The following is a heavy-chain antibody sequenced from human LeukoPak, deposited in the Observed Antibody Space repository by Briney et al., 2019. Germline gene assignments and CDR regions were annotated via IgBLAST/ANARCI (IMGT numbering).Heavy chain of an antibody. CDR2: ISTSGAST. D-gene: IGHD5-18*01. V-gene: IGHV3-48*03. CDR3: ARERGYNYGYSGYYAE. Sequence: PGRSLRPSCAASASTFSSFEMVCVRQAPGKGLEWISYISTSGASTYYADSVKGRFTGSRDNVKNSMSLRMDTLRVEDTAVYYCARERGYNYGYSGYYAEWGQGVLVTVSS. J-gene: IGHJ4*02. CDR1: ASTFSSFE.